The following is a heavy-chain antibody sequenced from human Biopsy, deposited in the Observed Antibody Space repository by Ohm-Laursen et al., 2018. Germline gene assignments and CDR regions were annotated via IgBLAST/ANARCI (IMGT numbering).Heavy chain of an antibody. V-gene: IGHV3-21*04. J-gene: IGHJ3*02. CDR2: ISFGSGYI. CDR3: AKGRVGNSGSLDI. Sequence: SLRLSCTASGFTFNNYGMQWVRQAPGKGLEWVSSISFGSGYIYYADSVKGRFTISRDNAENSLYLQVNSLRAEDTAIYYCAKGRVGNSGSLDIWGHGTMVTVSS. D-gene: IGHD1-1*01. CDR1: GFTFNNYG.